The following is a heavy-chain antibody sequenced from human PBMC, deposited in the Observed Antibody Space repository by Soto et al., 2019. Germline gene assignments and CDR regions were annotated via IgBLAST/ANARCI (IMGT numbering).Heavy chain of an antibody. D-gene: IGHD2-2*01. J-gene: IGHJ6*02. Sequence: XSVKVSCNASVYSFTSYDFNCVRQATGQGLEWMGWMNPNSGNTGYAQKFQGRVTMTRNTSISTAYMELSSLRSEDTAVYYCARWYKYQLLFSSSYGMDVWGQGTTVTVSS. CDR1: VYSFTSYD. CDR3: ARWYKYQLLFSSSYGMDV. CDR2: MNPNSGNT. V-gene: IGHV1-8*01.